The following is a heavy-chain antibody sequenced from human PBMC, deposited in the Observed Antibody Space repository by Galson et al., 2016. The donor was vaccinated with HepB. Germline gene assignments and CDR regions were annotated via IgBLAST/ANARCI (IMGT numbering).Heavy chain of an antibody. Sequence: SLRLSCAASGFTFSSYAVHWVRQAPGKGLEWVAVISYDGSNKYYADSVKGRFTISRDNSKNTLYLQMNSLRAADTAVYYCARKELYYYYYGMDVWGQGTTVTVSS. CDR3: ARKELYYYYYGMDV. D-gene: IGHD1-7*01. V-gene: IGHV3-30-3*01. CDR1: GFTFSSYA. CDR2: ISYDGSNK. J-gene: IGHJ6*02.